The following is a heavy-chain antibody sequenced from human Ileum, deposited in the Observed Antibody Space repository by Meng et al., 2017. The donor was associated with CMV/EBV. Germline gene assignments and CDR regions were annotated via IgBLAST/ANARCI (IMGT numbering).Heavy chain of an antibody. D-gene: IGHD4-23*01. J-gene: IGHJ4*02. Sequence: GESLKISCAASGFTFSSYAMSWVRQAPGKGLEWVSAISGSGGSTNYADSVKGRFTISRDNSKNTLYLQMNSLIAEDTAVYYYAKDSLGCGGNSGGFYCDYWGQGTLVTVSS. CDR3: AKDSLGCGGNSGGFYCDY. CDR2: ISGSGGST. V-gene: IGHV3-23*01. CDR1: GFTFSSYA.